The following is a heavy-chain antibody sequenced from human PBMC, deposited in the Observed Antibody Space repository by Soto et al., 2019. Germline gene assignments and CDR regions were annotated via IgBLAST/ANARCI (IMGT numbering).Heavy chain of an antibody. V-gene: IGHV1-46*01. CDR1: GYTFTSYY. CDR2: INPSGGYT. J-gene: IGHJ6*02. D-gene: IGHD3-3*01. Sequence: QVQLVQSGAEVKKPGASVKVSCQTSGYTFTSYYIHWVRQAPGQGLAWMGIINPSGGYTKYSKKFQDRVTMTRDAATNIVYMELSSLTSEDTAVYFCARSRSMGDWSASVTTYAAGMDVWGQGTKVTVSS. CDR3: ARSRSMGDWSASVTTYAAGMDV.